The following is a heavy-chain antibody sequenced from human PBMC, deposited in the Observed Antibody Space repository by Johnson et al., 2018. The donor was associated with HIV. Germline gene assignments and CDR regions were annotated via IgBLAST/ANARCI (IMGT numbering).Heavy chain of an antibody. V-gene: IGHV3-30*02. Sequence: QVQLVESGGGVVQPGGSLRLSCAASGFTFSSYGMHWVRQAPGKGLEWVAFIRYDGTNKYYAGSVKGRFTISRDNSKNMLYLQMNCLRAEDTAVYYCAGESGDAFDIWGQGTVVSVSS. CDR2: IRYDGTNK. J-gene: IGHJ3*02. CDR1: GFTFSSYG. D-gene: IGHD3-3*01. CDR3: AGESGDAFDI.